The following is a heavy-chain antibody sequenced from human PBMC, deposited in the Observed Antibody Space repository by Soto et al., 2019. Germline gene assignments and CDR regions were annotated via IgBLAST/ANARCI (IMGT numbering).Heavy chain of an antibody. V-gene: IGHV3-23*01. J-gene: IGHJ4*02. CDR3: AKRPVSGIAAAS. D-gene: IGHD6-13*01. Sequence: PGGSLRLPCAASGFTFSSYAMSWVRQAPGKGLEWVSAISGSGGSTYYADSVKGRFTISRDNSKNTLYLQMNSLRAEDTAVYYCAKRPVSGIAAASWGQGTLVTVSS. CDR1: GFTFSSYA. CDR2: ISGSGGST.